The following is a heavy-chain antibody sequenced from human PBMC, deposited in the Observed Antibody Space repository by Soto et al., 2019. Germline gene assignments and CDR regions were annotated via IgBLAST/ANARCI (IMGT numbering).Heavy chain of an antibody. V-gene: IGHV3-48*03. CDR3: GRALEYSYPYVGAFDI. J-gene: IGHJ3*02. D-gene: IGHD6-6*01. CDR2: ISSSGSTI. CDR1: GFTFSSYE. Sequence: EVQLVESGGGLVQPGGSLRLSCAASGFTFSSYEMNWVRQAPGKGLEWVSYISSSGSTIYYADSVKGRFTISRDNAKNSVYLQMNRLRAEDRAVYYCGRALEYSYPYVGAFDIWGQGTMVTVSS.